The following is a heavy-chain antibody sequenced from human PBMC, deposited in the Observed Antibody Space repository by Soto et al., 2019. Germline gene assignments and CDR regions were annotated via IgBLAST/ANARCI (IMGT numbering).Heavy chain of an antibody. V-gene: IGHV1-69*01. CDR2: IIPIFGTA. D-gene: IGHD3-3*01. Sequence: QVQLVQSGAEVQKPGSSVKVSCKASGGTFSSYAISWVRQAPGQGLEWMGGIIPIFGTANYAQKFQGRVTITTDESTSTAYMELSSLRAEDTAVYYCARSAIFGVVKHEANYGMDVWGQGTTVTVSS. CDR3: ARSAIFGVVKHEANYGMDV. CDR1: GGTFSSYA. J-gene: IGHJ6*02.